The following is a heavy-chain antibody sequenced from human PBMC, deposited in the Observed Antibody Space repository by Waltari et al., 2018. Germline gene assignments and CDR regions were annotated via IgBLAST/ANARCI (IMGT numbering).Heavy chain of an antibody. CDR1: GFTFSNYG. V-gene: IGHV3-33*03. D-gene: IGHD3-16*01. CDR2: ISYDGSKR. CDR3: VGGQMGDF. J-gene: IGHJ4*02. Sequence: QDQLVESGGGVVQPGRSLRLSCVPSGFTFSNYGMHWVRQAPGKGREWVAVISYDGSKRFYADAVKGRFTISRDNSKNILYLQMNSLRADDTAMYYCVGGQMGDFWGQGTLVTVSS.